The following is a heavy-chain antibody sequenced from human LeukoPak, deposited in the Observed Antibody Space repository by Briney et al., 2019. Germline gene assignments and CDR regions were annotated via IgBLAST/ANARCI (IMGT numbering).Heavy chain of an antibody. CDR1: GRSFSGYY. D-gene: IGHD3-10*01. V-gene: IGHV4-34*01. J-gene: IGHJ3*02. Sequence: EPSETLSLTCAVYGRSFSGYYWSWIRQPPGKGLEWIGEINHSGSTNYNPSLKSRVTISVDTSKNQFSLKLNSVTAADTAVYYCAKSNGYGLVDIWGQGTMVTVSS. CDR3: AKSNGYGLVDI. CDR2: INHSGST.